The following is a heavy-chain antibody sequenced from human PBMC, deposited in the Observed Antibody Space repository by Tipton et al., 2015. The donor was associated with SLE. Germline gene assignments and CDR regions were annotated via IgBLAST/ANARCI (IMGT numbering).Heavy chain of an antibody. CDR3: ASEYYYDKGSFDL. V-gene: IGHV1-69*05. Sequence: QLVQSGAEVKKPGASVKVSCKASGYTFTSYGISWVRQAPGQGLEWMGWIIPIFGTANYAQKFQGRVTITTDESTSTAYMELSSLRSEDTAVYYCASEYYYDKGSFDLWGRGTLVTVSS. CDR1: GYTFTSYG. CDR2: IIPIFGTA. J-gene: IGHJ2*01. D-gene: IGHD3-22*01.